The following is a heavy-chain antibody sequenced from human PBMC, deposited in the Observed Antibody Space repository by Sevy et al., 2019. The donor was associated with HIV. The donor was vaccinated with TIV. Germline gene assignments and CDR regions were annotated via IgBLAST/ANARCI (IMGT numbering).Heavy chain of an antibody. V-gene: IGHV4-61*01. CDR3: AGDQAESSSTGGLDS. D-gene: IGHD6-6*01. CDR1: GASVSSGSFF. J-gene: IGHJ4*02. CDR2: IYYSGST. Sequence: SETLSLTCSVSGASVSSGSFFWTWIRQAPGKGLEWIGYIYYSGSTNYNPSLNSRVTFSVDTSKNQFSRKLRSVTAADTAVYYCAGDQAESSSTGGLDSWGPGALVTVSS.